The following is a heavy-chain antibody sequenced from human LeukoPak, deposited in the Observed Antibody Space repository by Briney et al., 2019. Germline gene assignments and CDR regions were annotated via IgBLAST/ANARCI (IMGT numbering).Heavy chain of an antibody. CDR1: GYTFTSYG. V-gene: IGHV1-18*01. D-gene: IGHD3-10*01. CDR3: ARDGAGGAFGENDYYMDV. CDR2: ISGYNGYT. J-gene: IGHJ6*03. Sequence: ASVAVSCQASGYTFTSYGINWVRQAPGQGLEWMGWISGYNGYTNYVQKLQGRVTMTTDTSTSTDYMELTSLRSDDTAVYYCARDGAGGAFGENDYYMDVWGKGTTVTISS.